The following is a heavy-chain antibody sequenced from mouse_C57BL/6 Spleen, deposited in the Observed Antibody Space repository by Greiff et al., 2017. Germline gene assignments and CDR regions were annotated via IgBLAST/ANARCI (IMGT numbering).Heavy chain of an antibody. J-gene: IGHJ2*01. CDR3: ARANDYYFDY. CDR2: IYPGSGNT. Sequence: VQLQQSGAELVRPGASVKLSCKASGYTFTDYYINWVKQRPGQGLEWIARIYPGSGNTYYNEKFKGKATLTAEKSSSTAYMQLSSLTSEDSAVYFCARANDYYFDYGGQGTTLTVSS. D-gene: IGHD2-4*01. CDR1: GYTFTDYY. V-gene: IGHV1-76*01.